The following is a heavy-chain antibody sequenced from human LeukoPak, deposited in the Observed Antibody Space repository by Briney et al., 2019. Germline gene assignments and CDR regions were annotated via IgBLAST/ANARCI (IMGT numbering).Heavy chain of an antibody. V-gene: IGHV1-69*05. D-gene: IGHD6-13*01. CDR3: ARDPASSSWFDAFDI. CDR2: IIPIFGTA. J-gene: IGHJ3*02. Sequence: SVKVSCKASGGTFSSYAISWVRQAPGQGLEWMGGIIPIFGTANYAQKFQGRVTITTDESTSTAYMELSSLRSEDTAVYYCARDPASSSWFDAFDIWGQGTMVTVSS. CDR1: GGTFSSYA.